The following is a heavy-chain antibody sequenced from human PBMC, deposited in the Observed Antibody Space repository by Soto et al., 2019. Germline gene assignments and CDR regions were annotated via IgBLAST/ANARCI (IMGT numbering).Heavy chain of an antibody. Sequence: QVQLVQSGAAVKKPGSSVNVSCKASGYTFTIYYMHWGGQAPGQGLEWMGIINPSGGSTSYAQKFQGRVTMTRDTSTSTVYMELRSLRADATAVYYCARAVRITWPYFDYWGQVPLVAVSS. CDR3: ARAVRITWPYFDY. J-gene: IGHJ4*02. V-gene: IGHV1-46*01. CDR1: GYTFTIYY. D-gene: IGHD1-20*01. CDR2: INPSGGST.